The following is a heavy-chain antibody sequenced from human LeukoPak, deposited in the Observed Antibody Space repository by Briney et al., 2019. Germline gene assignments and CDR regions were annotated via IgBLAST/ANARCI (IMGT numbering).Heavy chain of an antibody. Sequence: GGSLRLSCAVSGFTFSSYNMNWVRQAPGKGLEWVSSISSSSRYIYYADPVKARFTISRDNPKNSLYLQMNSLRAEDTAVYYCATLTAANNSFDPWGQGTLVTVSS. CDR1: GFTFSSYN. J-gene: IGHJ5*02. CDR2: ISSSSRYI. CDR3: ATLTAANNSFDP. D-gene: IGHD6-13*01. V-gene: IGHV3-21*01.